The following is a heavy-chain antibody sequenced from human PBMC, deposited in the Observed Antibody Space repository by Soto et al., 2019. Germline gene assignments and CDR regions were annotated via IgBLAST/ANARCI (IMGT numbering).Heavy chain of an antibody. CDR2: SRNKANSYTT. Sequence: EVQLVESGGGLVQPGGSLRLSCEASGFIFSDHYMDWVRQAPGKGLEWVARSRNKANSYTTQYAASVKDRFTISRDESKNLLYLQMNSLKTDDTAVYYCVRGFNSFDRWGQGTMVTVSS. J-gene: IGHJ3*02. CDR1: GFIFSDHY. CDR3: VRGFNSFDR. V-gene: IGHV3-72*01.